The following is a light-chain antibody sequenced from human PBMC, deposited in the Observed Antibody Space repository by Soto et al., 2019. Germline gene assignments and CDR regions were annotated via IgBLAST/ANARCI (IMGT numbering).Light chain of an antibody. CDR3: QQYSSWPLT. CDR1: QSVSSN. Sequence: EIVMTQPPATLSVSPGERATLSCRASQSVSSNLAWYQQKPGQAPRLLIYDASNRATGIPARLSGSGSGTDFTLTISSLEPEDFGVYYCQQYSSWPLTFGGGTKVDIK. CDR2: DAS. J-gene: IGKJ4*01. V-gene: IGKV3-11*01.